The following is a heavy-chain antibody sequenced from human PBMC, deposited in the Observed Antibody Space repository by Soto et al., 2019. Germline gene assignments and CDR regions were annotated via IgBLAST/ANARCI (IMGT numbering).Heavy chain of an antibody. CDR3: GRETDSYKWNDGLMDV. J-gene: IGHJ6*02. D-gene: IGHD1-20*01. V-gene: IGHV3-21*01. Sequence: EVQLVESGGGLVKPGGSLRLSCAASGFSFSSYTMNWVRQAPGKGREWVSSISSSSTDIYYADSVTGPFTISRDDAKNSLYLQMNSLAGGDTAVYYCGRETDSYKWNDGLMDVWGQGTTVTVSS. CDR2: ISSSSTDI. CDR1: GFSFSSYT.